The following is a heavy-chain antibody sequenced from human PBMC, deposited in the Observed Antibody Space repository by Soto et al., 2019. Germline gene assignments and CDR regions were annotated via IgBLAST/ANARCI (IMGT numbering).Heavy chain of an antibody. CDR1: GFPFSTYG. D-gene: IGHD1-1*01. CDR2: ISYDGSNK. V-gene: IGHV3-30*03. J-gene: IGHJ6*01. CDR3: ARGVEYNLPSYYYYGRDV. Sequence: QVQLVESGGGVVQPGRSLRLSCAASGFPFSTYGIHWVRQAPGKGLEWVAVISYDGSNKYYADSVKGRFTISRDNSKNTRYLQMNSLRAEDTAVYHCARGVEYNLPSYYYYGRDVWGQGRTLTVS.